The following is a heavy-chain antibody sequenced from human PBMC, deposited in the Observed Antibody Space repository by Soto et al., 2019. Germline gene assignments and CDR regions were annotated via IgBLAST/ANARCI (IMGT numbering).Heavy chain of an antibody. CDR2: IKQDGSEK. CDR3: ARESSESYTDKVDY. V-gene: IGHV3-7*05. Sequence: GGSLRLSCAASGFTFSSYWMSWVRQAPGKGLEWVANIKQDGSEKYYVDSVKGRFTISRDNAKNSLYLQMNSLRAEDTAVYYCARESSESYTDKVDYWGQGTLVTVSS. CDR1: GFTFSSYW. J-gene: IGHJ4*02. D-gene: IGHD1-26*01.